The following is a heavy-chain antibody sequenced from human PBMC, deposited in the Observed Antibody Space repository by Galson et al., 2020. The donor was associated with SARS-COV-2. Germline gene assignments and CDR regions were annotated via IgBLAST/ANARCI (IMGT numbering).Heavy chain of an antibody. CDR2: IKQDGSEK. CDR3: ARDSSSSWYYYYYYGMDV. Sequence: GGSLRLSCAASGFTFSSYWMSWVRQAPGNGLEWVANIKQDGSEKYYVDSVKGRFTISRDNAKNSLYLQMNSLRAEDTAVYYCARDSSSSWYYYYYYGMDVWGQGTTVTVSS. CDR1: GFTFSSYW. J-gene: IGHJ6*02. D-gene: IGHD6-13*01. V-gene: IGHV3-7*01.